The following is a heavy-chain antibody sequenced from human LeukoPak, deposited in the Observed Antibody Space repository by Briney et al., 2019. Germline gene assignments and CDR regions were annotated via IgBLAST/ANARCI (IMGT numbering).Heavy chain of an antibody. J-gene: IGHJ5*02. CDR2: IYYNGRP. CDR1: GGSTSSYY. CDR3: ARRIAAAGWFDP. Sequence: ASETLSLTCTVPGGSTSSYYWSWTRQSPGKGLEWIGYIYYNGRPNYNPSLKSRVTISIDTSKNQFSVKLSSVTAADTAVYYCARRIAAAGWFDPWGQGTLATVSS. D-gene: IGHD6-13*01. V-gene: IGHV4-59*08.